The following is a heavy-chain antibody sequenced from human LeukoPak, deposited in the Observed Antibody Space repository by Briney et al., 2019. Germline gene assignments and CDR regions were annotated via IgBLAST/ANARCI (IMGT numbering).Heavy chain of an antibody. V-gene: IGHV1-2*02. CDR3: ATSSSVTHTRDP. CDR1: GYSFSDVY. D-gene: IGHD5/OR15-5a*01. CDR2: INPHSGAT. J-gene: IGHJ5*02. Sequence: ASVKVSCKASGYSFSDVYFNWVRQAPGQGLEWMGWINPHSGATNYAQRFQGRVSMDASIDTAYMELSRLTSDDTAVYYCATSSSVTHTRDPWGQGTLVTVSS.